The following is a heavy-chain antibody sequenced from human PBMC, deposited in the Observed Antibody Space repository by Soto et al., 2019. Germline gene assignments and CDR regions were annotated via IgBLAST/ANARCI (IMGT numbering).Heavy chain of an antibody. Sequence: ESGGGVVQPGRSLRLSCAASGFTFSSYGMHWVRQAPGKGLEWVAVISYDGSNKYYADSVKGRFTISRDNSKNTLYLQMNSLRAEDTAGYYCAKGSYQIGSYDYWGQGTLVTVSS. CDR1: GFTFSSYG. D-gene: IGHD1-26*01. J-gene: IGHJ4*02. CDR3: AKGSYQIGSYDY. CDR2: ISYDGSNK. V-gene: IGHV3-30*18.